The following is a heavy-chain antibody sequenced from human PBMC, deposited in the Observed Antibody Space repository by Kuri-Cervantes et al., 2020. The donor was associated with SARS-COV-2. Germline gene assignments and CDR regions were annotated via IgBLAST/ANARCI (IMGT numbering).Heavy chain of an antibody. J-gene: IGHJ6*02. CDR1: GFTFSSFG. CDR3: TKDIGGIAYTHGMDV. V-gene: IGHV3-33*03. CDR2: IWYDGSNK. D-gene: IGHD4-23*01. Sequence: GESLKISCAASGFTFSSFGMHWVRQAPGKGLEWVAVIWYDGSNKYYADSVKGRFTISRDNSKNSLYLQLNSLRTEDTALYYCTKDIGGIAYTHGMDVWGQGTTVTVSS.